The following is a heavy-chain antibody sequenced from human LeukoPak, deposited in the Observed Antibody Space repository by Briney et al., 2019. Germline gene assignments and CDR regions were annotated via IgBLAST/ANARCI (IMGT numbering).Heavy chain of an antibody. CDR2: IDTSGSYI. CDR3: ARGRSITLLRGVAMSDGFDI. CDR1: GFTFTSYG. Sequence: GSLRLSCTASGFTFTSYGMNWVRQAPGKGLEWVSFIDTSGSYIYYGDSLKGRVTISRDNAKNSLYLQMNGLRAEDTAVYYCARGRSITLLRGVAMSDGFDIWGQGAMVTVSS. J-gene: IGHJ3*02. D-gene: IGHD3-10*01. V-gene: IGHV3-21*01.